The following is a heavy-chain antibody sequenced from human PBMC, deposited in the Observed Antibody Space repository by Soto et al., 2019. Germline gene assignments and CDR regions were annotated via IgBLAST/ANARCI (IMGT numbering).Heavy chain of an antibody. D-gene: IGHD1-26*01. Sequence: ASETLSLTCTVSGGSISSYHLSWIRQSPGKGLEWIGYVFYTGSTKYNPALKRRVTISVDTSKNQFSLKLSSVSAADTGLYYCARSYSGTFYGYDTWGQGILVTVYS. CDR3: ARSYSGTFYGYDT. V-gene: IGHV4-59*01. J-gene: IGHJ5*02. CDR1: GGSISSYH. CDR2: VFYTGST.